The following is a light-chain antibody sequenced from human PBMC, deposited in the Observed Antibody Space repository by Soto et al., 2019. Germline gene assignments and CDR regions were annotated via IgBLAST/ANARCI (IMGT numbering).Light chain of an antibody. V-gene: IGKV3-11*01. CDR1: QSVSSY. J-gene: IGKJ5*01. CDR3: QQRTNWPGLS. Sequence: EIVLTQSPATLSLSPGERATLSCRASQSVSSYLAWYQQKPGQAPRLLIYDASNRATGIPARFSGSGFGTNFTLTISSLEPDDFAVYYCQQRTNWPGLSFGQGTRLEI. CDR2: DAS.